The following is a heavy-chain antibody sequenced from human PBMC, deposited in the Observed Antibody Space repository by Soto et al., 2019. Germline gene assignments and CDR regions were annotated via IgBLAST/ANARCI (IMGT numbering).Heavy chain of an antibody. CDR2: IIPMFDTP. Sequence: QVQLVQSGAEVKKPGSSVKVSCKASGGTFSSDSFSWVRQAPGQVLEWMGGIIPMFDTPIYAQKFQDRVTITADESTSPAYMQLSSLRSGDTAVYYCARSGGLDRDFNYWGQGSLVTVSS. D-gene: IGHD2-15*01. J-gene: IGHJ4*02. CDR3: ARSGGLDRDFNY. V-gene: IGHV1-69*12. CDR1: GGTFSSDS.